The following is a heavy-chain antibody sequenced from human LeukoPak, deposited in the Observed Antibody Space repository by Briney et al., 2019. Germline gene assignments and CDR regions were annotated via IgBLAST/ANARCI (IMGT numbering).Heavy chain of an antibody. CDR2: ISSSSSTV. D-gene: IGHD5-12*01. J-gene: IGHJ4*02. V-gene: IGHV3-48*02. Sequence: PGGSLRLSCAASGFTFSDYSMNWVRQAPGKGLEGVSYISSSSSTVYYADSVKGRFTISRDNAKNSLYLQMNSLRDEDTAVYYCARDVRWLRFVFDYWGQGIPVTVSS. CDR1: GFTFSDYS. CDR3: ARDVRWLRFVFDY.